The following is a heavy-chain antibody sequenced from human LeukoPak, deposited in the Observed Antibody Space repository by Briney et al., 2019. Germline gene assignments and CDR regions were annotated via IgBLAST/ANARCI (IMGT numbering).Heavy chain of an antibody. J-gene: IGHJ3*02. D-gene: IGHD2-2*02. Sequence: ASVKVSCKASGYTFTSYDINWVRQATGQGLEWMGWKNPNSGNTGYAQKFQGRVTMTRNTSISTAYMELSSLRSEDTAVYYCARMGLKYQLLYPDDAFDIWGQGTMVTVSS. CDR2: KNPNSGNT. V-gene: IGHV1-8*01. CDR1: GYTFTSYD. CDR3: ARMGLKYQLLYPDDAFDI.